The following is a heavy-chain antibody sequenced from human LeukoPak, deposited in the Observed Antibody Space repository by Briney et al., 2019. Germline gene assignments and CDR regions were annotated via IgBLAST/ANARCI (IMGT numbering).Heavy chain of an antibody. D-gene: IGHD2-15*01. J-gene: IGHJ4*02. Sequence: GGSLRLSCAASGFTFSIYWMSWVRQAPGKGLEWVANIKQDGSERYYVDSVKGRFTISRDNAKNSLYVQMNSLRADDSAVYYCARSSSGVYIQWGQGTLVTVSS. CDR3: ARSSSGVYIQ. CDR1: GFTFSIYW. V-gene: IGHV3-7*01. CDR2: IKQDGSER.